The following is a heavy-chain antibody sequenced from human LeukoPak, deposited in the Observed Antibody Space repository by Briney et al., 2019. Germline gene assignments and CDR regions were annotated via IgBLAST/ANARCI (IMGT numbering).Heavy chain of an antibody. CDR3: ASDLQWTLWY. CDR2: IKQDGSEK. D-gene: IGHD4-11*01. Sequence: GGSLRLSCAASGFTFSSCWMSWVRQAPGKGLEWVANIKQDGSEKYYVDSVKGRFTISRDNAKNSLYLQMNSLRAEDTAVYYCASDLQWTLWYWGQGTLVTVSS. V-gene: IGHV3-7*01. CDR1: GFTFSSCW. J-gene: IGHJ4*02.